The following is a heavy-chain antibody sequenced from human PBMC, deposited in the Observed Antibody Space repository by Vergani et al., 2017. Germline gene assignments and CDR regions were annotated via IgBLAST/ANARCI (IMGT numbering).Heavy chain of an antibody. CDR3: AKMAYCGGDCYSYYYYYYMDV. J-gene: IGHJ6*03. CDR2: IRGSGGST. D-gene: IGHD2-21*01. V-gene: IGHV3-23*01. CDR1: GFTFSSYA. Sequence: EVQLLESGGGLVQPGGSLRLSCAASGFTFSSYAMSWVRQAPGKGLEWVSAIRGSGGSTYYADSVKGRFTISRDNSKNTLYLQMNSLRAEDTAVYYCAKMAYCGGDCYSYYYYYYMDVWGKGTTVTVSS.